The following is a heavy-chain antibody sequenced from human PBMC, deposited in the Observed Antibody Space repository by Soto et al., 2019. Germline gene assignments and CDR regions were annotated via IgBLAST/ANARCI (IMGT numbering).Heavy chain of an antibody. CDR2: INHSGST. CDR3: ARGRALPWFGELLSY. D-gene: IGHD3-10*01. V-gene: IGHV4-34*01. CDR1: GGSFSGYY. J-gene: IGHJ4*02. Sequence: SETLSLTCAVYGGSFSGYYWSWIRQPPGKGLEWIGEINHSGSTNYNPSLKSRVTISVDTSKNQFSLKLSSVTAADTAVYYCARGRALPWFGELLSYWGQGTLVTVSS.